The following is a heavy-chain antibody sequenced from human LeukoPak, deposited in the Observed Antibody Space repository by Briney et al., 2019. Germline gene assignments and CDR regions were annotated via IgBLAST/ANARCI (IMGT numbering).Heavy chain of an antibody. CDR3: SRENGAFSPFGY. J-gene: IGHJ4*02. Sequence: PSETLSLTCTVSGGSISSDDHYWNWIRQPPGKGLEWIGYIYYSGSTYYNPSLKSRVTMALDKSKNHLSLNLTSVTAADTAVYYCSRENGAFSPFGYWGQGTLVTVPS. D-gene: IGHD2-8*01. V-gene: IGHV4-30-4*01. CDR2: IYYSGST. CDR1: GGSISSDDHY.